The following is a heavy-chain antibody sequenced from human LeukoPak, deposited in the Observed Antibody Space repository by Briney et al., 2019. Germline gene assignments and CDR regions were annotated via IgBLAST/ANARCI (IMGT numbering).Heavy chain of an antibody. D-gene: IGHD3-10*01. Sequence: PGLSLTLSRVASGFTLRNYWLHWLRQVPARGLVWVSHINSDGRIINYADSMKGRFTISRDNAKNTLYLQMNSLGVDDTAVYYCASGRGWYFDLWGRGTLVTVSS. V-gene: IGHV3-74*01. J-gene: IGHJ2*01. CDR1: GFTLRNYW. CDR2: INSDGRII. CDR3: ASGRGWYFDL.